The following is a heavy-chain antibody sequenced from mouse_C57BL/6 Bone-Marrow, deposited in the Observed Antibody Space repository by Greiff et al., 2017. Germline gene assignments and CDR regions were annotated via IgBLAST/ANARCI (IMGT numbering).Heavy chain of an antibody. CDR2: ISDGGSYT. D-gene: IGHD2-4*01. CDR1: GFTFSSYA. J-gene: IGHJ4*01. CDR3: ARGDYDFLDY. V-gene: IGHV5-4*03. Sequence: EVKLVESGGGLVKPGGSLKLSCAASGFTFSSYAMSWVRQTPEKRLEWVATISDGGSYTYSPDNVKGRFTISRDNAKNNLYLQMSHLKSEDTAMYYCARGDYDFLDYWGQGTSVTVSS.